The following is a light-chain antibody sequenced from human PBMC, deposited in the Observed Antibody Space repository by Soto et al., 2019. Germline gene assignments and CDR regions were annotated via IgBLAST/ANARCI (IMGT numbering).Light chain of an antibody. Sequence: DTVMTQSPLSLPVTPGEPASISCRSSQSLLHSNGYNYLDWYLQKPGQSPQLLIYLGSNRASGVPDRFSGSGSGTDFTLEISRVEPEDVGVYYCMQALQTPPYTFGQGTKLEIK. CDR1: QSLLHSNGYNY. J-gene: IGKJ2*01. V-gene: IGKV2-28*01. CDR3: MQALQTPPYT. CDR2: LGS.